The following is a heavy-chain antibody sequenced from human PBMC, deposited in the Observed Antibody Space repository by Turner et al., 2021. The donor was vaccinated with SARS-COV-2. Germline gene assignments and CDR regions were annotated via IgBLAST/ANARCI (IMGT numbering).Heavy chain of an antibody. D-gene: IGHD2-2*01. J-gene: IGHJ4*02. CDR2: IYSGGST. Sequence: EVQLVESGGGLVQPGGSLSLSCAASGFTVSSNYMNWVRQAPGKGLEWVSVIYSGGSTYYADSVKSRFTIARDTSKNTLYLQMNSLRAEDTVVYYCARDLGGTSSLGGYFDYWGQGTLVTVSS. V-gene: IGHV3-66*02. CDR3: ARDLGGTSSLGGYFDY. CDR1: GFTVSSNY.